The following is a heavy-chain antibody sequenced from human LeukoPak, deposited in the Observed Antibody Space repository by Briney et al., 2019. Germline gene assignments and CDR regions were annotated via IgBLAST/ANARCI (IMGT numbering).Heavy chain of an antibody. J-gene: IGHJ2*01. CDR2: IYAGGGT. CDR1: GFSVSNKY. CDR3: ASAMNFGHFDL. Sequence: GGSLRLSCAASGFSVSNKYMTWVRQTPAKGLEWVSVIYAGGGTYYADFVKGHFTISRDTSENTLFLQMDSLSAEDTAMYYCASAMNFGHFDLWGRGTLVAVSS. D-gene: IGHD2-2*01. V-gene: IGHV3-53*01.